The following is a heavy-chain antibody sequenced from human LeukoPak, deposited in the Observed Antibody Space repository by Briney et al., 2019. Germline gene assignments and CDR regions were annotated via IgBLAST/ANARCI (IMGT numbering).Heavy chain of an antibody. CDR3: AKDGYNY. CDR1: GGSISSSSYY. D-gene: IGHD5-24*01. Sequence: SETLSLTCTVSGGSISSSSYYWGWIRQPPGKGLEWIGSVYYSGTTYYNPSLKSRVTISVDTSKNQFSLKLSSVTAADTAVYYCAKDGYNYWGQGTLVTVSS. J-gene: IGHJ4*02. V-gene: IGHV4-39*02. CDR2: VYYSGTT.